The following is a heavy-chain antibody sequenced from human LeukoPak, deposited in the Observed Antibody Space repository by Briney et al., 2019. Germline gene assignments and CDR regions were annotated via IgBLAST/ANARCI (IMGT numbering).Heavy chain of an antibody. D-gene: IGHD5-18*01. CDR1: GFTFSSYA. V-gene: IGHV3-30*01. Sequence: PGRSLRLSCAASGFTFSSYAMHWVRQAPGKGLEWVAVISYDGSNKYYADSVKGRFTISRDNSQNTLYLQMNSLRAEDTAVYYCARDGYAYMDVWGKGTTVTVSS. CDR2: ISYDGSNK. CDR3: ARDGYAYMDV. J-gene: IGHJ6*03.